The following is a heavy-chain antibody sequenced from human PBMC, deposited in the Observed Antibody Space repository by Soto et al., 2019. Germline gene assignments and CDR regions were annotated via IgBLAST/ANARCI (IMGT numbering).Heavy chain of an antibody. CDR3: AKDKGVFNWATSYFDY. CDR1: GFTFSNYA. D-gene: IGHD1-1*01. V-gene: IGHV3-30*18. Sequence: GGSLRLSCAASGFTFSNYAMHWVRQAPGKGLEWVALTSYDGNNEYYTDSVKGRFTISRDNSKNTLFLQMNSPRPEDTAIYYCAKDKGVFNWATSYFDYWGQGALVTVSS. CDR2: TSYDGNNE. J-gene: IGHJ4*02.